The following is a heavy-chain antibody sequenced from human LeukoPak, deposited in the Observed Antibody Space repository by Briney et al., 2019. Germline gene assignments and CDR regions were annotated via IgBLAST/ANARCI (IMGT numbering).Heavy chain of an antibody. V-gene: IGHV3-23*01. Sequence: GGSLRLSCAASGFTFSNYAMSWVRRAPGKGLEWVAAISGGSSTNHADSVKGRFTISRDNSKNTLFLQMNSLRAEDAAVYYCAKASGDHGYFDYWGQGTLVTVSS. CDR1: GFTFSNYA. CDR2: ISGGSST. CDR3: AKASGDHGYFDY. J-gene: IGHJ4*02. D-gene: IGHD2-21*02.